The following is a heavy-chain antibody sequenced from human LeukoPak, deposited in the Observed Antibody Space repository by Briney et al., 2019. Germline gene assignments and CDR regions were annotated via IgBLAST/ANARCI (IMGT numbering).Heavy chain of an antibody. V-gene: IGHV4-59*08. CDR1: GGSISSSY. J-gene: IGHJ4*02. CDR2: IYYSGTT. D-gene: IGHD6-19*01. Sequence: SETLSLTCTVSGGSISSSYWNWLRQPPGKGLEWIGYIYYSGTTNYNPSLKSRVTISVDTSKNQFSLKLSSVTAADTAVYYCASEGIAVAGSDYWGQGTLVTVSS. CDR3: ASEGIAVAGSDY.